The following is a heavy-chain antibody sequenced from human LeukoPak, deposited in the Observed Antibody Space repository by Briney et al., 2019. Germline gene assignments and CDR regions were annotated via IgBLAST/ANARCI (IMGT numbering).Heavy chain of an antibody. CDR3: ARGGVVPAAKMYNWFDP. Sequence: SETLSLTCAVYGGSFSGYYWSWIRQRPGKGLEWIGEINHSGSTNYNPSLKSRVTISVDTSKNQFSLKLSSVTAADTAVYYCARGGVVPAAKMYNWFDPWGQGTLVTVSS. J-gene: IGHJ5*02. CDR1: GGSFSGYY. V-gene: IGHV4-34*01. D-gene: IGHD2-2*01. CDR2: INHSGST.